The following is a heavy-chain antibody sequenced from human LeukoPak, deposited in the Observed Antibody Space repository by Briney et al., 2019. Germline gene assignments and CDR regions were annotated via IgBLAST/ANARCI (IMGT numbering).Heavy chain of an antibody. Sequence: ASVKVSCKASGYTFTGYYMHWVRQAPGQGLEWMGRINPNSGGTNYAQKFQGRVTVTRDTSISTAYMELSRLRSDDTAVYYRARDNPISYVVVVAATRRGGYGMDVWGQGTTVTVSS. CDR1: GYTFTGYY. CDR2: INPNSGGT. CDR3: ARDNPISYVVVVAATRRGGYGMDV. V-gene: IGHV1-2*06. D-gene: IGHD2-15*01. J-gene: IGHJ6*02.